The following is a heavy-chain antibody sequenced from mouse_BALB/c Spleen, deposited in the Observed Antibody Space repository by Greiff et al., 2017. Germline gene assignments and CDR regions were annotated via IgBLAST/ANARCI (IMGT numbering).Heavy chain of an antibody. CDR3: ARHFYYYGSSAYYFDY. J-gene: IGHJ2*01. V-gene: IGHV1-9*01. D-gene: IGHD1-1*01. CDR2: ILPGSGST. Sequence: QVQLQQSGAELMKPGASVKISCKATGYTFSSYWIEWVKQRPGHGLEWIGEILPGSGSTNYNEKFKGKATFTADKSSSTAYMQLSSLTSVDSAVYFCARHFYYYGSSAYYFDYWGQGTTLTVSS. CDR1: GYTFSSYW.